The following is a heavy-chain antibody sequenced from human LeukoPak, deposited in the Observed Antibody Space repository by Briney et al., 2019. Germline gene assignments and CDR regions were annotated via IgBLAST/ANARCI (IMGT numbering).Heavy chain of an antibody. V-gene: IGHV3-9*01. CDR1: GFTFDDYA. J-gene: IGHJ4*02. Sequence: PGGSLRLSCAASGFTFDDYAMHWVRQAPGKGLEWVSGISWNSGSIGYADSVKGRFTIPRDNAKNSLYLQMNSLRAEDTALYYCAKAALAAAGTRPYYFDYWGQGTLVTVSS. CDR3: AKAALAAAGTRPYYFDY. CDR2: ISWNSGSI. D-gene: IGHD6-13*01.